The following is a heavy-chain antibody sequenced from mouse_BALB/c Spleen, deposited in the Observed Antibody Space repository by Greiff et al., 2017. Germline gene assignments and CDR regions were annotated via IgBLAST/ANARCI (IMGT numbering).Heavy chain of an antibody. CDR2: IWAGGST. V-gene: IGHV2-9*02. CDR3: ARDPRYYA. J-gene: IGHJ2*01. D-gene: IGHD1-1*02. CDR1: GFSLTSYG. Sequence: QVQLKESGPGLVAPSQSLSITCTVSGFSLTSYGVHWVRQPPGKGLEWLGVIWAGGSTNYNSALMSRLSISKDNSKSQVFLKMNSLQTDDTAMYYCARDPRYYAWGQGTTLTVAS.